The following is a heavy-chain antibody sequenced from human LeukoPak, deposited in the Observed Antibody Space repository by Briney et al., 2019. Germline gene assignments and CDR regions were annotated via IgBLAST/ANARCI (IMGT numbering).Heavy chain of an antibody. CDR2: IYSGGST. Sequence: GGSLRLSCAASGFTVSSNYMSWVRQAPGKGLEWVSVIYSGGSTYYADSVKGRFTISRDNSKNTLYLQMNSLRAEDTAVYYCAREAYDYVWGSYRHFDYWGQGTLVTVSS. V-gene: IGHV3-66*01. CDR1: GFTVSSNY. CDR3: AREAYDYVWGSYRHFDY. J-gene: IGHJ4*02. D-gene: IGHD3-16*02.